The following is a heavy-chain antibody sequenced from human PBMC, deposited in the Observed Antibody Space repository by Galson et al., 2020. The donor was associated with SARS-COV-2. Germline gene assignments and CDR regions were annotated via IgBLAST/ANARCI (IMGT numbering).Heavy chain of an antibody. CDR2: IYYSGST. V-gene: IGHV4-39*07. CDR3: AGTGYTSGWTDFDY. Sequence: SETLSLTCTVSGGSISSSSYYCGWIRQPPGKGLEWIGSIYYSGSTYYNPSLKSRVTISIDTSKIQFSLKLSSVTAADTAVYYCAGTGYTSGWTDFDYWGQGTLVTVSS. J-gene: IGHJ4*02. D-gene: IGHD6-19*01. CDR1: GGSISSSSYY.